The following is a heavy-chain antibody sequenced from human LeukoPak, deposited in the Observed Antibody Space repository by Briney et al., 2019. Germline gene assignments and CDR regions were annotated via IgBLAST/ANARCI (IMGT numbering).Heavy chain of an antibody. J-gene: IGHJ6*02. Sequence: GGSLRLFCEASGFTFSNYAMSWVRQAPGKGLEWVSTISNTGSDTYYADSVKGRFTISRDNSENTLYLQMNNLRAEDTAIHYCAKVPYSDYGSGRPPFMDVWGQGTTVAVSS. CDR1: GFTFSNYA. D-gene: IGHD3-10*01. V-gene: IGHV3-23*01. CDR3: AKVPYSDYGSGRPPFMDV. CDR2: ISNTGSDT.